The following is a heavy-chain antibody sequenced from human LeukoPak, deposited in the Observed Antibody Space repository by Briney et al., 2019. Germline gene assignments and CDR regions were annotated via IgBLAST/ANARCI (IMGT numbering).Heavy chain of an antibody. J-gene: IGHJ4*02. CDR2: VYFSGST. D-gene: IGHD5-18*01. V-gene: IGHV4-39*01. CDR1: GASISSGRNY. Sequence: SETLSLTCTVSGASISSGRNYWGWIRQSTGKGLEWIASVYFSGSTHYNPSLMSRAFISVDSSKNQVPLRLDSVTAADSAVYHCARHLSGTTMAHYFDFWGQGTLVTVSS. CDR3: ARHLSGTTMAHYFDF.